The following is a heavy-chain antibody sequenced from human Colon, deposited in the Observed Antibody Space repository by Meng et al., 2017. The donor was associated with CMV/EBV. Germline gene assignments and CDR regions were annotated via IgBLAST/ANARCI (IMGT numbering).Heavy chain of an antibody. CDR1: GCPITNRNL. V-gene: IGHV4-4*02. CDR2: VYLGGTI. Sequence: QVQRHQGGPSRVEPWGNLSLHCPVSGCPITNRNLWSWVRLPPGKGLEWIGEVYLGGTIHHHPSLQSRVTISLDKAKDHLSLKLASVTAADTAVYYCASLKDYDGRGYYYFESWGQGTLVTVSS. J-gene: IGHJ4*02. D-gene: IGHD3-22*01. CDR3: ASLKDYDGRGYYYFES.